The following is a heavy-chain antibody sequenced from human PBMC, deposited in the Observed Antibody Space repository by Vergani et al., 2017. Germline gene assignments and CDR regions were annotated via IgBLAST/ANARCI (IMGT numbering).Heavy chain of an antibody. J-gene: IGHJ6*02. CDR3: AREGGWFGELPRKELDYYYGMDV. Sequence: QVQLVQSGAEVKKPGSSVKVSCKASGGTFSSYAISWVRQAPGQGLEWMGGIIPIFGTANYAQKFQGRVTITADESTSTAYMELSSLRSEDTAVYYCAREGGWFGELPRKELDYYYGMDVWGQGTTVTVSS. V-gene: IGHV1-69*01. D-gene: IGHD3-10*01. CDR2: IIPIFGTA. CDR1: GGTFSSYA.